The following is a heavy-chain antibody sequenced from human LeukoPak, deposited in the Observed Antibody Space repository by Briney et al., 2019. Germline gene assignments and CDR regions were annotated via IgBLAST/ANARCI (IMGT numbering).Heavy chain of an antibody. Sequence: GGSLRLSCAASGFTFTSYGMHWVRRAPGKGLGWFSRFYSAGSSTSYAESVKARFTFSRDNAKTTPNLQMPSLGAEDTAVYYCARVRVNSGSSHAADAFDIWGQGTMVTVSS. CDR1: GFTFTSYG. V-gene: IGHV3-74*01. CDR3: ARVRVNSGSSHAADAFDI. D-gene: IGHD1-26*01. CDR2: FYSAGSST. J-gene: IGHJ3*02.